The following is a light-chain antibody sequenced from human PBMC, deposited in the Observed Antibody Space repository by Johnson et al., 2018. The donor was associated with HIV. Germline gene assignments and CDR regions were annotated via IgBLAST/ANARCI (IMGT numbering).Light chain of an antibody. Sequence: QSVLTQPPSVSVAPGQKVTISCSRNYSNFGNNYVSWYQQLPGTAPKLLIYENNKRPSGIPDRFSGSKSGTSATLGITGLQTGDEADYYCGTWDSSLSADVFGTGTKVTVL. CDR1: YSNFGNNY. CDR3: GTWDSSLSADV. V-gene: IGLV1-51*02. J-gene: IGLJ1*01. CDR2: ENN.